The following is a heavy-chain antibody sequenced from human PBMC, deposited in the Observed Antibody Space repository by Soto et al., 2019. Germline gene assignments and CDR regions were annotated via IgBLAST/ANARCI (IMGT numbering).Heavy chain of an antibody. CDR1: GGSISSGDYY. CDR2: IYYSGST. Sequence: QVQLQESGPGLVKPSQTLSLTCTVSGGSISSGDYYWSWIRQPPGKGLGWIGYIYYSGSTYYNPSLKSRVTISVDTSKNQFSLKLSSVTAADTAVYYCARDVLWFGELSTSGFDYWGQGTLVTVSS. V-gene: IGHV4-30-4*01. J-gene: IGHJ4*02. D-gene: IGHD3-10*01. CDR3: ARDVLWFGELSTSGFDY.